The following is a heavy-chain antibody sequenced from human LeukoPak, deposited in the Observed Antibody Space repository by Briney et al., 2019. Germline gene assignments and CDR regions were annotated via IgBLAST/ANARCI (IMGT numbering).Heavy chain of an antibody. J-gene: IGHJ4*02. CDR2: INHSGST. CDR3: ASRQQLRGSGYSR. V-gene: IGHV4-34*01. D-gene: IGHD3-22*01. CDR1: GGSFRGYY. Sequence: SETLSLTCAVYGGSFRGYYWSRIREPPGKGLEWNGEINHSGSTNYNPSLKSRVTISVDTSKNQFSLKLSSVTAADTAVYYCASRQQLRGSGYSRWGQGTLVTVSS.